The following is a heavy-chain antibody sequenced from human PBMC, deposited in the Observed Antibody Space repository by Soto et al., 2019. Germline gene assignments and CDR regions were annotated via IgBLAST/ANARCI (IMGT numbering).Heavy chain of an antibody. CDR1: GFTFNYYW. CDR3: ARGDKGGFDL. V-gene: IGHV3-74*01. Sequence: EVQLVESEGGLVQRGGSLRLSCAASGFTFNYYWMHCVRQAPGQGQVWVSHIHSDGSSTTYADSVKGRFTISRDNAKNTLYLQMNSLRAEDTAVYYCARGDKGGFDLWGQGTTVTVSS. CDR2: IHSDGSST. J-gene: IGHJ3*01. D-gene: IGHD2-21*02.